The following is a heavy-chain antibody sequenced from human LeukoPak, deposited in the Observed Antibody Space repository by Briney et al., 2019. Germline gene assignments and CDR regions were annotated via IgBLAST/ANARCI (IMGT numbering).Heavy chain of an antibody. D-gene: IGHD5-18*01. Sequence: GGSLRLSCAASGFTFDDYGMNWVRQAPGKGLEWVSGINWNGGSTGYADSVKGRFTISRDNAKNSLYLQMNSLRAEDTAVYYCARDTAMVTHYFDYWGQGTLVTVSS. V-gene: IGHV3-20*04. CDR2: INWNGGST. J-gene: IGHJ4*02. CDR1: GFTFDDYG. CDR3: ARDTAMVTHYFDY.